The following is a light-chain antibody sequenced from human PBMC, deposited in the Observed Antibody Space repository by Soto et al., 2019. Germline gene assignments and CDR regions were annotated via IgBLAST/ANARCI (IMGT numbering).Light chain of an antibody. CDR2: LGS. J-gene: IGKJ1*01. CDR3: MQALQTPWT. CDR1: QSLLHRNGNNY. Sequence: EIVMTQSPLSLPVTPGEPASISCRSSQSLLHRNGNNYFNWYLQKPGQSPQLLIYLGSNRASGVPDRFSGSGSGTDFTLKISRVEAEDVGVYYCMQALQTPWTFGQGTKVEIK. V-gene: IGKV2-28*01.